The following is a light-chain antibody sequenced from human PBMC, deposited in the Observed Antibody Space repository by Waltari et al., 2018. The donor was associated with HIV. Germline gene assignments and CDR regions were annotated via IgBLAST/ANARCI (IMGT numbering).Light chain of an antibody. Sequence: QSALTQPASVSGSLGQSITISCIGTRSDIATSNYVSCYPHHPDKAPRLVIYDANSRPSGVPFRFSGSKSGNTASLTISGLQAEDEADYYCASYTITSTLVFGGGTKVTVL. J-gene: IGLJ3*02. CDR1: RSDIATSNY. CDR2: DAN. CDR3: ASYTITSTLV. V-gene: IGLV2-14*01.